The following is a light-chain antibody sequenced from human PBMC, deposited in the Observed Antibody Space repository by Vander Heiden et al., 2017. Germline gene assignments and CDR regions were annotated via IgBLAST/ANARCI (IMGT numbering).Light chain of an antibody. CDR2: GAS. J-gene: IGKJ1*01. CDR3: QQFGSSRRT. CDR1: QSVSSTY. V-gene: IGKV3-20*01. Sequence: EIVLTQSPGTLSLSPGERATLSCRASQSVSSTYLAWYQQKPGQAPRLLIYGASSRATGIPDRFSGSGSGTDFSLTISRLEPEDCAMYFCQQFGSSRRTFHQGTKEEIK.